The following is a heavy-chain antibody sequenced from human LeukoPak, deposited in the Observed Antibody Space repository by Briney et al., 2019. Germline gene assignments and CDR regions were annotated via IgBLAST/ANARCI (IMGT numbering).Heavy chain of an antibody. CDR3: ARAVSGRFDY. V-gene: IGHV4-59*11. J-gene: IGHJ4*02. Sequence: KTSETLSLTCTVSGDSFSSHYWSWIRQPPGKGLEWIGWISHSGSTNYNPSLKSRVTMSVDTSKNQFSLKLSSVTAADTAIYYCARAVSGRFDYWGQGTLVTVSS. CDR1: GDSFSSHY. CDR2: ISHSGST. D-gene: IGHD6-19*01.